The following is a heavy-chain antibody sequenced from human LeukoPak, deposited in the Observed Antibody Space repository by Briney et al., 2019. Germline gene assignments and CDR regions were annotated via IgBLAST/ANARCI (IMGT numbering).Heavy chain of an antibody. CDR1: GFIFSRCG. D-gene: IGHD3-22*01. CDR2: ISSSSSYI. Sequence: GGSPRLSCAASGFIFSRCGMNWVRQAPGKGLEWVSSISSSSSYIYYADSVKGRFTISRDNSKNTLYLQMNSLRAEDTAVYYCAREVEKRVYYYDSSGYPRGAFDIWGQGTMVTVSS. V-gene: IGHV3-21*01. J-gene: IGHJ3*02. CDR3: AREVEKRVYYYDSSGYPRGAFDI.